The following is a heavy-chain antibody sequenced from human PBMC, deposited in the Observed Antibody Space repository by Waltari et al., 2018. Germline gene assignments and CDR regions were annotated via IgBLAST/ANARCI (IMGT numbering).Heavy chain of an antibody. Sequence: QVQLQASGPGLVKPSETLSLTCAVSGYSISSGYYWGWIRQPPGKGLEWIGSIYHSGSTYYNPSLKSRVTISVDTSKNQFSLKLSSVTAADTAVYYCARVRYCGGDCYFDRFDPWGQGTLVTVSS. J-gene: IGHJ5*02. CDR1: GYSISSGYY. V-gene: IGHV4-38-2*01. D-gene: IGHD2-21*01. CDR3: ARVRYCGGDCYFDRFDP. CDR2: IYHSGST.